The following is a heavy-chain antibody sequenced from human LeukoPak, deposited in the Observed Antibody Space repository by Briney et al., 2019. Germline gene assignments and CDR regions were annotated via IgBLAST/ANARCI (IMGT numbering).Heavy chain of an antibody. Sequence: ASVKVSCKASGYTFTGYYMHWVRQAPGQGLAWMGWINPNSGGTNYAQKFQGRVTMTRDTSISTAYMELSSLRSEDTAVYYCARSDHFEVAAKRDWYFDLWGRGTLVTVSS. D-gene: IGHD2-15*01. CDR1: GYTFTGYY. CDR2: INPNSGGT. J-gene: IGHJ2*01. CDR3: ARSDHFEVAAKRDWYFDL. V-gene: IGHV1-2*02.